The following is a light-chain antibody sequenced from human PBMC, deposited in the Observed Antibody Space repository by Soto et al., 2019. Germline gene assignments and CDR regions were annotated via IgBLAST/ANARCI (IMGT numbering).Light chain of an antibody. Sequence: QSALTQSASVSGSPGQSITISCTGTSSDVGSYNLVSWYQQHPGKAPKLMIYEGSKRPSGVSNRLSGSKSGNTASLTISGLQAEDEDDYYCCSYAGSSTVVFGGGTKLTVL. CDR3: CSYAGSSTVV. V-gene: IGLV2-23*01. J-gene: IGLJ2*01. CDR1: SSDVGSYNL. CDR2: EGS.